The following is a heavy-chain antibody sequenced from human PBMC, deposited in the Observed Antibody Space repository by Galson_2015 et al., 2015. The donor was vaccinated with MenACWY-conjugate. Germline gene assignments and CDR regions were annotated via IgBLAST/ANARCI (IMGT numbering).Heavy chain of an antibody. Sequence: SMRLSCAASGFTFSSLWMRWVRQAPGRGLEWVAHIKQEGSEKYYVDSVKGRFIISRDNAKNSLYLQMNSLRAEDTAVYYCATSGAKFYYYIDVWGKGTTVTVS. CDR1: GFTFSSLW. D-gene: IGHD6-25*01. V-gene: IGHV3-7*03. CDR2: IKQEGSEK. CDR3: ATSGAKFYYYIDV. J-gene: IGHJ6*03.